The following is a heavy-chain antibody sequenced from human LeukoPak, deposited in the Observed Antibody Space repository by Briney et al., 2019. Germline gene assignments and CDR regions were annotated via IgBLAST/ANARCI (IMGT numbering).Heavy chain of an antibody. CDR3: ASAYCSGGSCYSEDDYYYYGMDV. CDR1: GGSISSYY. J-gene: IGHJ6*04. CDR2: IYCSGST. D-gene: IGHD2-15*01. Sequence: SETLSLTCTVSGGSISSYYWSWIRQPPGKGLEWIGYIYCSGSTNYNPSLKSRVTISVDTSKNQFSLKLSSVTADTAVYYCASAYCSGGSCYSEDDYYYYGMDVWGKGTTVTVSS. V-gene: IGHV4-59*01.